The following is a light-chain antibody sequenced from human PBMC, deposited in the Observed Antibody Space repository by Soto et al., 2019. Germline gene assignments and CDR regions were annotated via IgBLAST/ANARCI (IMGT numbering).Light chain of an antibody. CDR2: EVN. CDR1: SSDVGGFNY. CDR3: AAWDDSLSGWV. Sequence: QSALTQPPSASGSPGQSVTISCTETSSDVGGFNYVSWHQQHPGKAPKLILYEVNKRPSGVPDRFSGSKSGNTASLTVSGLQAEDEADYYCAAWDDSLSGWVFGGGTKLTVL. V-gene: IGLV2-8*01. J-gene: IGLJ3*02.